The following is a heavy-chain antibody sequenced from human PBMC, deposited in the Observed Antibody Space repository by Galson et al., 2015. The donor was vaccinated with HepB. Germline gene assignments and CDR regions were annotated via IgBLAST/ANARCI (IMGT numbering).Heavy chain of an antibody. J-gene: IGHJ4*02. CDR1: GFTFSNYW. CDR2: ISRDGSST. Sequence: SLRLSCAASGFTFSNYWMHWVRQGPGKGLVWVSHISRDGSSTSYADSVKGRFTISRDNAKNTLYLQMNSLRAEDTAVYYCVREDRGYSGYGDYWGQGTLVTVSS. CDR3: VREDRGYSGYGDY. D-gene: IGHD5-12*01. V-gene: IGHV3-74*01.